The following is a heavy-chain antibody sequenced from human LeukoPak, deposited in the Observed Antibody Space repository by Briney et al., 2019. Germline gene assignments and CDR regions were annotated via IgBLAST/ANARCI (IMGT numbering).Heavy chain of an antibody. CDR2: ISGSGGRT. D-gene: IGHD3-10*01. J-gene: IGHJ4*02. Sequence: GGSLRLSCAASGFTFSSYAMSWVRQAPGKGLEWVSAISGSGGRTYYADSVKGRFTISRDNSKNTLYLQMNSLRAEDTAVYYCSKDMEPYFGSGSHVDYWGQGTLVTVSS. V-gene: IGHV3-23*01. CDR3: SKDMEPYFGSGSHVDY. CDR1: GFTFSSYA.